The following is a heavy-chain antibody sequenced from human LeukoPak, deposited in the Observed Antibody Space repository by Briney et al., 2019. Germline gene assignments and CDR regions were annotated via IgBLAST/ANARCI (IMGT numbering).Heavy chain of an antibody. CDR1: GFTFSSYS. J-gene: IGHJ4*02. CDR2: ISSSSTYI. D-gene: IGHD3-22*01. CDR3: ARDDGSSGYAFDY. Sequence: GGSLRLSCAASGFTFSSYSMNWVRQAPGKGLEWVSSISSSSTYIYYADSVKGRFTISRDNAKNSLYLQMISLRAEDTAVYYCARDDGSSGYAFDYWGQGTLVTISS. V-gene: IGHV3-21*01.